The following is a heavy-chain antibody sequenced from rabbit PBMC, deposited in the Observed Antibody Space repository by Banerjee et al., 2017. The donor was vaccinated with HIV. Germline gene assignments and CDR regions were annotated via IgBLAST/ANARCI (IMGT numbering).Heavy chain of an antibody. V-gene: IGHV1S45*01. CDR3: ARGTYGVAAYAPNL. J-gene: IGHJ4*01. CDR1: GFSFNSSYW. D-gene: IGHD6-1*01. CDR2: IYAGSSGNT. Sequence: QEQLEESGGDLVKPEGSLTLTCTASGFSFNSSYWICWVRQAPGKGPEWIACIYAGSSGNTCYASWAKGRFTISKTSSTTVTLQMTSLTAADTATYFCARGTYGVAAYAPNLWGPGTLVTVS.